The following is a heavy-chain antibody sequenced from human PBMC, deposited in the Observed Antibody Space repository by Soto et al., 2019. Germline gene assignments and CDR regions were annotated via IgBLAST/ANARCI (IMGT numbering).Heavy chain of an antibody. CDR1: GYTFITHW. CDR3: AVLNFRENYFDF. J-gene: IGHJ4*02. Sequence: EVQLVQSGAEVKKPGESLKISCKGSGYTFITHWIAWVRQMPGKGLEWMGIIYPADSDSKYSPSFQGQVTFSVDKSISTAYLQWNSLTASDTAMYYCAVLNFRENYFDFWGQGTLVTVSS. D-gene: IGHD3-3*01. CDR2: IYPADSDS. V-gene: IGHV5-51*03.